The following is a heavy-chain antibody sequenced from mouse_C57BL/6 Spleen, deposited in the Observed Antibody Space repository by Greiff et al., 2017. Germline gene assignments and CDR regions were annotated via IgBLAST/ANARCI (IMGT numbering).Heavy chain of an antibody. Sequence: VQLQQSDAELVKPGASVKISCKVSGYTFTDHTIHWMRQRPEQGLEWIGYIYPRDGSTTYNEKFKGKATLTADKSSSTADMRLNSLTSEDSAVYFCARSWGGPYYFDYWRQGTTLTVSS. CDR2: IYPRDGST. CDR3: ARSWGGPYYFDY. CDR1: GYTFTDHT. J-gene: IGHJ2*01. V-gene: IGHV1-78*01.